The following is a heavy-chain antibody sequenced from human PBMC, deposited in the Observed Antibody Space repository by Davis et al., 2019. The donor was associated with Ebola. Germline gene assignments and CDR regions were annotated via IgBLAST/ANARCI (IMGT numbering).Heavy chain of an antibody. CDR2: ISAYNGNT. Sequence: ASVKVSCKASGYTFTSYAMNWVRQAPGQGLEWMGWISAYNGNTNYAQKLQGRVTMTTDTSTSTAYMELRSLRSDDTAVYYCAREKRGYCSSTSCYDWFDPWGQGTLVTVSS. CDR1: GYTFTSYA. V-gene: IGHV1-18*01. D-gene: IGHD2-2*01. J-gene: IGHJ5*02. CDR3: AREKRGYCSSTSCYDWFDP.